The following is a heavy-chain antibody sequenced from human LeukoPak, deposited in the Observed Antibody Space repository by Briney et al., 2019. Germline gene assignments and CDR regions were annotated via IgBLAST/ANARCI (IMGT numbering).Heavy chain of an antibody. CDR1: GYTFTGYY. V-gene: IGHV1-2*02. CDR2: INPNSGGT. Sequence: AASVKVSCKASGYTFTGYYMHWVRQAPGQGLEWMGWINPNSGGTNCAQKFQGRVTMTRDTSISTAYMELSRLRSDDTAVYYCARDPPIVVVPAARFDPWGQGTLVTVSS. D-gene: IGHD2-2*01. J-gene: IGHJ5*02. CDR3: ARDPPIVVVPAARFDP.